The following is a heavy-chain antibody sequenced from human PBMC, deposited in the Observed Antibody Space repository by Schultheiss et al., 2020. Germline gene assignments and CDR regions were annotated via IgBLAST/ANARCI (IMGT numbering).Heavy chain of an antibody. Sequence: SQTLSLTCAISGDSVSSNSAAWNWIRQSPSRGLEWLGRTYYRSKWYNDYAVSVKSRITINPDTSKNQFSLQLNSVTPEDTAVYYCASWSLRGYGGNSYGNFDYWGQGTLVTVSS. CDR2: TYYRSKWYN. D-gene: IGHD4-23*01. V-gene: IGHV6-1*01. CDR1: GDSVSSNSAA. CDR3: ASWSLRGYGGNSYGNFDY. J-gene: IGHJ4*02.